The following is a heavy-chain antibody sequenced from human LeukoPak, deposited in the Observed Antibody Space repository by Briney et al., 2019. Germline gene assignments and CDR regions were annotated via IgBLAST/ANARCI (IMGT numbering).Heavy chain of an antibody. CDR2: ISGSGGST. J-gene: IGHJ5*02. V-gene: IGHV3-23*01. CDR1: GFTFSSYA. Sequence: GGSLRLSCAAPGFTFSSYAMSWVRQAPGKGLEWVSAISGSGGSTYYADSVKGRFTISRDNSKNTLYLQMNSLRAEDTAVYYCAKGIHYYDSSGYSNWFDPWGQGTLVTVSS. CDR3: AKGIHYYDSSGYSNWFDP. D-gene: IGHD3-22*01.